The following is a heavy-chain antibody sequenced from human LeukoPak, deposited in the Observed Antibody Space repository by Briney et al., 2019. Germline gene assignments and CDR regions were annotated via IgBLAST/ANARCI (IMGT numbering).Heavy chain of an antibody. CDR1: GYTLTELS. Sequence: ASVKVSCKVSGYTLTELSMHWVRQAPGKGLEWMGGFDPEDGETIYAQKFRGRVTMTEDTSTDTAYMELSSLRSEDTAVYYCATGQRSRGYYYYYMDVWGKGTTVTVSS. V-gene: IGHV1-24*01. CDR2: FDPEDGET. D-gene: IGHD1-26*01. J-gene: IGHJ6*03. CDR3: ATGQRSRGYYYYYMDV.